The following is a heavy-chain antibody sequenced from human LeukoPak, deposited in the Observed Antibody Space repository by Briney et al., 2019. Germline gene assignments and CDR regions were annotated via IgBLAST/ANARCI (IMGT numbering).Heavy chain of an antibody. Sequence: GGSLRLSCAASGFTFSSYAMSWVRQAPGKGLERVSAISGSGGSTYYADSVKGRFTISRDNSKNTLYLQMNSLRAEDTAVYYCAKGRSYYYDSSGYYPPYFDYWGQGTLVTVSS. CDR1: GFTFSSYA. CDR2: ISGSGGST. J-gene: IGHJ4*02. V-gene: IGHV3-23*01. CDR3: AKGRSYYYDSSGYYPPYFDY. D-gene: IGHD3-22*01.